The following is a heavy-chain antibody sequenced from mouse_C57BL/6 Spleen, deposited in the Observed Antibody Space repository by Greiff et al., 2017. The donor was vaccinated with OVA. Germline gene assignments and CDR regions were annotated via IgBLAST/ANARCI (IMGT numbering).Heavy chain of an antibody. D-gene: IGHD2-4*01. CDR2: INPNYGTT. J-gene: IGHJ3*01. V-gene: IGHV1-39*01. CDR3: ARSYDYDLAWFAY. CDR1: GYSFTDYN. Sequence: EVQLQQSGPELVKPGASVKISCKASGYSFTDYNMNWVKQSNGKSLDWIGVINPNYGTTSYNQKFKGKATLTVDQSSSTAYMQLNSLTSEDSAVYDCARSYDYDLAWFAYWGQGTLVTVSA.